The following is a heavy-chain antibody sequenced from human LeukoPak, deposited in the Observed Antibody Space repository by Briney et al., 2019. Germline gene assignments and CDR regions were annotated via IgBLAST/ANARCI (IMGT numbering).Heavy chain of an antibody. CDR3: GREQPRYSSALSFDY. CDR1: IDSLTIIY. D-gene: IGHD6-19*01. J-gene: IGHJ4*02. Sequence: SETLSLTCTVSIDSLTIIYWISSTQPAGKGLEWIGRMYASGSTNYNPSLKSRVTMSVDTSKNQFSLKLSSVAAADTAVYSGGREQPRYSSALSFDYWGQGTLVTVSS. CDR2: MYASGST. V-gene: IGHV4-4*07.